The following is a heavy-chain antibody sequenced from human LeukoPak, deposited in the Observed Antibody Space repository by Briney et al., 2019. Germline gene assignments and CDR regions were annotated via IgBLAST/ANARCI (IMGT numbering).Heavy chain of an antibody. CDR3: ARGSGLDAFDI. J-gene: IGHJ3*02. CDR2: ISWNSGSI. CDR1: GFTFDDYA. V-gene: IGHV3-9*03. Sequence: GRSLRLSCAASGFTFDDYAMHWVRQAPGKGLEWVSGISWNSGSIGYADSVKGRFTISRDNAKNSLYLQMNSLRAEDMALYYCARGSGLDAFDIWGQGTMVTVSS. D-gene: IGHD3-10*01.